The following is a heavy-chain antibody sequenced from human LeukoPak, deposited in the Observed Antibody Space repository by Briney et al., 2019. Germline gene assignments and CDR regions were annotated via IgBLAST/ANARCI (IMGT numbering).Heavy chain of an antibody. CDR2: INHSGST. D-gene: IGHD3-16*01. Sequence: SETLSLTCAVYGGSFSGYYWSWIRQPPGKGLEWIGEINHSGSTNYNPSLKSRVTISVDTSKNQFSLKLSSVTAADTAVYYCAREERPITFGGVIKIWGQGTLVTVSS. CDR1: GGSFSGYY. J-gene: IGHJ4*02. V-gene: IGHV4-34*01. CDR3: AREERPITFGGVIKI.